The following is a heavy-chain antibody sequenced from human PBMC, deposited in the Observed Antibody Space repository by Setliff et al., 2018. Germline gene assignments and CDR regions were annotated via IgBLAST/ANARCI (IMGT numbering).Heavy chain of an antibody. CDR2: INHSGST. CDR3: ARGGGNSLYYFDY. D-gene: IGHD2-21*02. V-gene: IGHV4-34*01. J-gene: IGHJ4*02. CDR1: GGSFSGYY. Sequence: SETLSLTCAVYGGSFSGYYWSWIRQPPGKGLEWIGEINHSGSTYYNPSLKSRVTISVDTSKNQFSLKLSSVTAADTAVYYCARGGGNSLYYFDYWGQGTLVTVSS.